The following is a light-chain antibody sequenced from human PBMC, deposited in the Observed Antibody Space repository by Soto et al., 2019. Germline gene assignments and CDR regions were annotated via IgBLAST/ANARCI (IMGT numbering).Light chain of an antibody. CDR3: QQYNNWPLT. CDR1: QSVGSN. V-gene: IGKV3-15*01. CDR2: GAP. Sequence: IVMTQSPATLSVSPGERATLSCRASQSVGSNLAWYQQTPGQAPRLLMYGAPTRAAGLPARFSGSGSGTEFTLTISSLQSEEFAVYYCQQYNNWPLTFGGGTKVEIK. J-gene: IGKJ4*01.